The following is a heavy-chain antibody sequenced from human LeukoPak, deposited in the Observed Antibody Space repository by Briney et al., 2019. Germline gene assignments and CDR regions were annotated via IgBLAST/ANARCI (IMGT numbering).Heavy chain of an antibody. CDR2: IKQDGSEK. V-gene: IGHV3-7*01. CDR3: ARVGGPEYYDFWSGYYSTSYFDY. D-gene: IGHD3-3*01. CDR1: GLTFSSYS. Sequence: GGSLRLSCSASGLTFSSYSMNWVRQAPGKGLEWVANIKQDGSEKYYVDSVKGRFTISRDNAKNSLYLQMNSLRAEDTAVYYCARVGGPEYYDFWSGYYSTSYFDYWGQGTLVTVSS. J-gene: IGHJ4*02.